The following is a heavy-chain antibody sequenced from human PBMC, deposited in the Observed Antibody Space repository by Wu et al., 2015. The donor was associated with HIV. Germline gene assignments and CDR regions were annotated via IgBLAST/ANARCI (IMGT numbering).Heavy chain of an antibody. CDR1: GHTLTDLS. V-gene: IGHV1-8*03. J-gene: IGHJ2*01. CDR2: MNPNSGNT. D-gene: IGHD6-13*01. Sequence: QVQLVQSGAEVKNLGASVKVSCKVSGHTLTDLSLHWVRQAPGKGLEWMGGMNPNSGNTGYAQKFQGRVTITVNTSISTAYMEMSSLRSEDTAVYFCARGGANVAATGXYWYFDLVGPWPPWS. CDR3: ARGGANVAATGXYWYFDL.